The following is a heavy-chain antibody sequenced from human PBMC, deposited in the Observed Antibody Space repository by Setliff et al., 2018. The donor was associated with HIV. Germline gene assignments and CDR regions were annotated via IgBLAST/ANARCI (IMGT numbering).Heavy chain of an antibody. Sequence: LSLTCTVSGDFFSSDYYWGWIRQSPGKGLEWVSSISTSSSFKYYTDSVKGRFTISRDNAKNSLYLQMNSLRAEDTAVYYCGRGVGAAAGTVPEWGQGTLVTVSS. CDR3: GRGVGAAAGTVPE. D-gene: IGHD6-13*01. V-gene: IGHV3-11*06. J-gene: IGHJ4*02. CDR1: GDFFSSDY. CDR2: ISTSSSFK.